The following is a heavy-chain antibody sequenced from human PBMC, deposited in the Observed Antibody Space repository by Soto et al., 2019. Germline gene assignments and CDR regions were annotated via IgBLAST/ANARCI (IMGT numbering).Heavy chain of an antibody. CDR3: ARTNSGYDYGVAFDI. CDR2: IIPIFGTA. Sequence: SVKVSCKASGGTFSSYAISWVRQAPGQGLEWMGGIIPIFGTANYAQKFQGRVTITADESTSTAYMELSSLRSEDTAVYYCARTNSGYDYGVAFDIWGQGTMVTVSS. V-gene: IGHV1-69*13. D-gene: IGHD5-12*01. J-gene: IGHJ3*02. CDR1: GGTFSSYA.